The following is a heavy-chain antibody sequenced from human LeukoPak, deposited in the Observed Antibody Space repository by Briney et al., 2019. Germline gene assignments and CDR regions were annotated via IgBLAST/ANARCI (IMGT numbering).Heavy chain of an antibody. CDR2: ISSSSSYI. J-gene: IGHJ4*02. CDR3: ARDDAVSGSYFDY. Sequence: GGSLRLSCAASGFTYDDYGMSWVRQAPGKGLEWVSSISSSSSYIYYADSVKGRFTISRDNAKNSLYLQMNSLRAEDTAVYYCARDDAVSGSYFDYWGQGTLVTVSS. V-gene: IGHV3-21*01. D-gene: IGHD1-26*01. CDR1: GFTYDDYG.